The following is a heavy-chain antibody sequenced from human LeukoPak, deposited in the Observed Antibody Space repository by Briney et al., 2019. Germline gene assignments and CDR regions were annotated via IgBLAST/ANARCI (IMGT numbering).Heavy chain of an antibody. CDR3: STDLYTGVYAY. D-gene: IGHD4-23*01. J-gene: IGHJ4*02. V-gene: IGHV1-24*01. CDR1: GYTLTELS. CDR2: FDPEDGET. Sequence: ASVKVSCKVSGYTLTELSMHLVRQAPGKGLEWMGGFDPEDGETIYAQKFQGRVTVTEDTSTDTAYMELSSLKSEDTAVYYCSTDLYTGVYAYWGQGTLVTVSS.